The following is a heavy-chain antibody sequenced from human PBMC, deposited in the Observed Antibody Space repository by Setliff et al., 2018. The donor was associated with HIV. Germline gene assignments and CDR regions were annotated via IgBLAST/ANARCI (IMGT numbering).Heavy chain of an antibody. D-gene: IGHD2-15*01. CDR2: ISSSGFPI. CDR3: ATYRGYNSGDRWSFFDY. J-gene: IGHJ4*02. Sequence: GGSLRLSCEASGFTFSTYGMNWVRHAPGKGLEWVAQISSSGFPIYYADSVRGRFTASRDNGKNSLFLQMNSLRAEDTAVYYCATYRGYNSGDRWSFFDYWGQGILVTVSS. CDR1: GFTFSTYG. V-gene: IGHV3-48*01.